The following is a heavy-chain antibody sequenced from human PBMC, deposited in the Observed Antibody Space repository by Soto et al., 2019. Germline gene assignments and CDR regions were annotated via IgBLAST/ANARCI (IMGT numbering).Heavy chain of an antibody. CDR3: ARDVPFRVFSSGRSCYTPDI. V-gene: IGHV3-30-3*01. J-gene: IGHJ3*02. D-gene: IGHD2-15*01. CDR1: GFTFSSYA. CDR2: ISYDGSNK. Sequence: GWSLRLSCATSGFTFSSYAMHWVRQAPGKGLEWVAVISYDGSNKYYADSVKGRFTISRDNSKNTLYLQMNSLRAEDTAVYYSARDVPFRVFSSGRSCYTPDIWGHGTLAIVS.